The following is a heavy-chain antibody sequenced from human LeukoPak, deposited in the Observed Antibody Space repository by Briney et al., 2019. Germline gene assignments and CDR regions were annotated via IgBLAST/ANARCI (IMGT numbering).Heavy chain of an antibody. CDR1: GGSFRGYY. J-gene: IGHJ4*02. CDR3: ARDREYGYGYSPRVDFDY. V-gene: IGHV4-34*01. CDR2: INHSGST. Sequence: SETLSLTCAVYGGSFRGYYWSGLRQPPGKGREGIGEINHSGSTNYNPSLKSRVTISVDTSKNQFSLKLSSVTAADTAVYYCARDREYGYGYSPRVDFDYWGQGTLVTVSS. D-gene: IGHD5-18*01.